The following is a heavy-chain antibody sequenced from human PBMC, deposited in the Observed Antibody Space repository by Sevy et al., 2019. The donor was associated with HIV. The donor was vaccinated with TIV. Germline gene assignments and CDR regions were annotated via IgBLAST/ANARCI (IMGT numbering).Heavy chain of an antibody. V-gene: IGHV3-23*01. CDR2: IYGTVVST. J-gene: IGHJ4*02. CDR1: GFTFSSYA. Sequence: GGSLRLSCAASGFTFSSYALSWVRQAPGKGLEWVSAIYGTVVSTYYADSVKGRFTISRDNSKNTLYLQMSSLRAEDTAVYYCAKLPFTHADVPDFDFWGQGTLVTVSS. CDR3: AKLPFTHADVPDFDF.